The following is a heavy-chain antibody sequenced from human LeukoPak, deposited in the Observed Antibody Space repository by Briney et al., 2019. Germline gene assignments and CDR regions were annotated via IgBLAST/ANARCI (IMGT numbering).Heavy chain of an antibody. D-gene: IGHD2-2*01. V-gene: IGHV3-66*01. J-gene: IGHJ6*03. Sequence: PGGSLRLSCAASGFTVSSNYISWVRQAPGKGLEWVSVIYSGGSTYYADSVKGRFTISRDNSKNTLYLQMNSLRAADTAVYYCAREGAYCSSTSCYAGTAAMDVWGKGTTVTIPS. CDR2: IYSGGST. CDR3: AREGAYCSSTSCYAGTAAMDV. CDR1: GFTVSSNY.